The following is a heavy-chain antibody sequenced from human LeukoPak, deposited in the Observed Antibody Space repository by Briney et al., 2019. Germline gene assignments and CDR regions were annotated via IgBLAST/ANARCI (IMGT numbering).Heavy chain of an antibody. CDR3: VRAGGPHTVNV. V-gene: IGHV3-7*01. CDR1: GFSFSIYW. CDR2: INQNGSAK. D-gene: IGHD2-8*02. Sequence: GGSLRLSCAASGFSFSIYWMSWVRQAPGKGLEWVANINQNGSAKYYVDSVKGRFTISRDNAKNTLSLQMNSLGAEDTAVFYSVRAGGPHTVNVWGQGTTVTVSS. J-gene: IGHJ6*02.